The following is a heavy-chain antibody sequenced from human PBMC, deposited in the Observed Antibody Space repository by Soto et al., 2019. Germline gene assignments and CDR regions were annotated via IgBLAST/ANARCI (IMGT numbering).Heavy chain of an antibody. J-gene: IGHJ4*02. CDR1: GFAFSFYS. V-gene: IGHV3-23*01. CDR3: TSTYSSNWYAGN. D-gene: IGHD6-13*01. CDR2: IGGTGART. Sequence: GGSLMPSCVGSGFAFSFYSMTWVLQAPGKGLEWVSGIGGTGARTHYADSVKARFTISRDNSKNTLYLQMNSLRAEDTAVYYCTSTYSSNWYAGNWGQGTMVTVSS.